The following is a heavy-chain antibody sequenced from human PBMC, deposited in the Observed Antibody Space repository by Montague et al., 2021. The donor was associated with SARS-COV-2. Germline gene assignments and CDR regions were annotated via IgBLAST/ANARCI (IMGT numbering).Heavy chain of an antibody. Sequence: SLSLSFSASGFYFSYAMHWVRQAPGKGLEWVALISNDGSNKHYADSVKGRFTVSRDNSKNTLYLQMNSLRAEDTAVYYCASRGAVAGKVYFQHWGQGTLVTVSS. J-gene: IGHJ1*01. V-gene: IGHV3-30*04. CDR2: ISNDGSNK. CDR1: GFYFSYA. CDR3: ASRGAVAGKVYFQH. D-gene: IGHD6-19*01.